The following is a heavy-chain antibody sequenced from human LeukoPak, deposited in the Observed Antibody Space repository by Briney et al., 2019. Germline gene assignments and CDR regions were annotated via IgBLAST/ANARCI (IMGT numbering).Heavy chain of an antibody. J-gene: IGHJ3*02. CDR3: ARDFWGGVAAANTDAFDI. CDR2: INPSGGST. CDR1: GYTFTSYY. Sequence: ASVKVSCKASGYTFTSYYMHWVRQAPGQGLEWMGIINPSGGSTSYAQKFQGRVTMTRDTSTSTVYMELRSLRSDDTAVYYCARDFWGGVAAANTDAFDIWGQGTMVTVSS. D-gene: IGHD6-13*01. V-gene: IGHV1-46*01.